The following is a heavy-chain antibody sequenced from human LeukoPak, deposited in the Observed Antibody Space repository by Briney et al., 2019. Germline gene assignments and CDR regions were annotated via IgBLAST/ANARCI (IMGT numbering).Heavy chain of an antibody. Sequence: SETLYLTCDVYGGSFSGYYWSWIRQPPGKGLEWIGEINHSGSTNYNPSLKSRVTISVDTSKNQFSLKLSSVTAADTAVYYCARGHEGGSYYQWGEYSQHWGQGTLVTVSS. CDR2: INHSGST. CDR3: ARGHEGGSYYQWGEYSQH. V-gene: IGHV4-34*01. D-gene: IGHD1-26*01. J-gene: IGHJ1*01. CDR1: GGSFSGYY.